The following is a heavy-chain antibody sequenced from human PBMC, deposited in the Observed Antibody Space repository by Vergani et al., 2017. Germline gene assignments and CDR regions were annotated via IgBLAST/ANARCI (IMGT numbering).Heavy chain of an antibody. D-gene: IGHD6-19*01. CDR1: GGTFSSYA. CDR3: ARRIAVAGEKYYYGMDV. Sequence: QAQLVQSGAEVKKPGSSVKVFCKASGGTFSSYAISWVRQAPGQGLEWMGGIIPIFGTANYAQKFQGRVTITADKSTSTAYMELSSLRSEDTAVYYCARRIAVAGEKYYYGMDVWGQGTTVTVSS. CDR2: IIPIFGTA. V-gene: IGHV1-69*06. J-gene: IGHJ6*02.